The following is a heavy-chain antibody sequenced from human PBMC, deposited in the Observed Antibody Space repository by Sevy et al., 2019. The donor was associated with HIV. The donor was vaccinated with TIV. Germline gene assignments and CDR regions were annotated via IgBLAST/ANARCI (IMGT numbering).Heavy chain of an antibody. D-gene: IGHD5-18*01. V-gene: IGHV3-53*01. CDR2: IYTGGDT. CDR1: GFTVSNNH. Sequence: GGSLRLSCAASGFTVSNNHMSWVRQAPGKGLEWVSLIYTGGDTYYADSVKGRFTISRDSSKNTLYLQMNSLRAEDTAVYYCARDVDTTLVGGLDVWGQGTTVTVSS. J-gene: IGHJ6*02. CDR3: ARDVDTTLVGGLDV.